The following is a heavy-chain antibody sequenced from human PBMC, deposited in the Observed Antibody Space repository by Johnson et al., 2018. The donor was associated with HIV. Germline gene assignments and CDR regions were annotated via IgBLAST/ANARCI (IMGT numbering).Heavy chain of an antibody. CDR3: AKDKSPGGKHAFDI. J-gene: IGHJ3*02. CDR1: GFTFDDYA. V-gene: IGHV3-9*01. D-gene: IGHD3-16*01. Sequence: VESGGGLVQPGRSLRLSCAASGFTFDDYAMHWVRQAPGKGLEWVTGISWNSGSIGYADSVKGRFTISRDNAKNSLYLQMNSLRAEDTALYYCAKDKSPGGKHAFDIWGQGTMVTVSS. CDR2: ISWNSGSI.